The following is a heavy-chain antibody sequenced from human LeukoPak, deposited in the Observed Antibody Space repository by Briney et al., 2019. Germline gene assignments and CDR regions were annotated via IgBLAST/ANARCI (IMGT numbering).Heavy chain of an antibody. Sequence: GGSLRLSCAASAFSLSAYNMNWVRQAPGKGLEWVSSISYTGTYIYYADSVKGRFTISRDNAQNSLYLQVNSLRAEDTAIYYCVRDRGTYRPIDYWGQGTLVTVSS. CDR3: VRDRGTYRPIDY. CDR1: AFSLSAYN. J-gene: IGHJ4*02. V-gene: IGHV3-21*04. CDR2: ISYTGTYI. D-gene: IGHD1-26*01.